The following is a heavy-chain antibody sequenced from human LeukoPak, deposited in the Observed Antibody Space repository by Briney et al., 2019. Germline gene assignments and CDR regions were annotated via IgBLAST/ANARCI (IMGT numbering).Heavy chain of an antibody. D-gene: IGHD4-17*01. CDR1: GFAFTNYA. CDR3: ARDYADYVGFFFFDH. V-gene: IGHV3-23*01. J-gene: IGHJ4*02. CDR2: ISDSGGST. Sequence: GGSLRLSCAASGFAFTNYAMNWVRLAPGKGLEWVSSISDSGGSTYYADSAKGRFTISRDNSKNSLYLQMDSLRAENTAVYYCARDYADYVGFFFFDHWGQGTLVTVSS.